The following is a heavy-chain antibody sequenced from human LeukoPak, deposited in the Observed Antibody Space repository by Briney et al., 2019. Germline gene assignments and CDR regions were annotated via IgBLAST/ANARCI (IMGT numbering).Heavy chain of an antibody. Sequence: PGGSLRLSCAASGFTFSSYRMTWVRQAPGKGLEWVSSISSSSSYIYYADSVKGRFTISRDNAKNSLYLQMNSLRAEDTAVYYCAKNEWELPSLCDYWGQGTLVTVSS. J-gene: IGHJ4*02. D-gene: IGHD1-26*01. CDR2: ISSSSSYI. CDR3: AKNEWELPSLCDY. CDR1: GFTFSSYR. V-gene: IGHV3-21*01.